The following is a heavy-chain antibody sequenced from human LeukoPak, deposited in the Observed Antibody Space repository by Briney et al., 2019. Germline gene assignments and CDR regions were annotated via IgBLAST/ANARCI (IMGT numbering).Heavy chain of an antibody. Sequence: GGSLRLSCAASGFTFSSYAMSWVRQAPGKGLEWVSTIGGSVGSTFYADSVKGRFTISRDSSKNTLYLQMNSLRAEDTAVCYCAKELYTRSTYLPFDYWGQGTLVTVSS. V-gene: IGHV3-23*01. J-gene: IGHJ4*02. CDR2: IGGSVGST. CDR1: GFTFSSYA. D-gene: IGHD2-21*01. CDR3: AKELYTRSTYLPFDY.